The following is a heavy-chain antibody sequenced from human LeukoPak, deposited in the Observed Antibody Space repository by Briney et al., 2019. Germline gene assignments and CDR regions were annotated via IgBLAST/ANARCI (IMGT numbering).Heavy chain of an antibody. J-gene: IGHJ4*02. CDR2: VSGIDGNT. Sequence: ASVKVSCKASGYKFTDYGVNWVRQAPGQGIEWMGWVSGIDGNTKYARNLQGRVTMTRDTSTSTAFMELRSLTSDDTAIYYCARPGSDRARGWGYFDSWGKGTLVTVSS. V-gene: IGHV1-18*01. CDR1: GYKFTDYG. CDR3: ARPGSDRARGWGYFDS. D-gene: IGHD3-10*01.